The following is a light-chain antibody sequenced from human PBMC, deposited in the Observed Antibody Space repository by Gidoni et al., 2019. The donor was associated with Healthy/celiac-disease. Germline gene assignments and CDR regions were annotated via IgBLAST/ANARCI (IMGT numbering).Light chain of an antibody. CDR2: GAS. CDR3: QQYNNWPPLT. CDR1: QSVSSN. J-gene: IGKJ4*01. V-gene: IGKV3-15*01. Sequence: EIVMTQSPATLSVSPGERATLSCRASQSVSSNLAWYQQKPGQAPRLLLYGASPRATGIPARFSGSGSGTEFTLTISSLQSEDFAVYYCQQYNNWPPLTFGGGTKVEIK.